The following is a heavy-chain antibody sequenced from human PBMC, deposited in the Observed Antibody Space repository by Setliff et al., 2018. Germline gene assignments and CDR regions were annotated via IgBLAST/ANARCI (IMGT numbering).Heavy chain of an antibody. CDR2: INHSGST. J-gene: IGHJ6*02. CDR3: AKEHVVISFVTNTHHHYGMDV. V-gene: IGHV4-34*01. Sequence: SETLSLTCTVYGGSFTNYYWGWIRQSPGKGLEWIGEINHSGSTNYNPSLKSRLTISVDASTNQFSLRMTSVSAADTAVYYCAKEHVVISFVTNTHHHYGMDVWGQGTPVT. D-gene: IGHD2-8*01. CDR1: GGSFTNYY.